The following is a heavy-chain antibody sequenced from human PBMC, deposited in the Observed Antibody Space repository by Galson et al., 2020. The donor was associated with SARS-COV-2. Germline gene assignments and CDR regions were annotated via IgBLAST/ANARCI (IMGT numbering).Heavy chain of an antibody. J-gene: IGHJ4*02. V-gene: IGHV2-5*02. D-gene: IGHD3-9*01. Sequence: SGPTLVKPTQTLTLTCAFSGFSLSTSGVGVGWIRQPPGKALEWLALIYWDDDKLYNPSLKSRLTITKDTSKNQVVLTVTNMDPVDTATYFCAHSTILTGYLDYFDYWGQGTLVTVSS. CDR1: GFSLSTSGVG. CDR3: AHSTILTGYLDYFDY. CDR2: IYWDDDK.